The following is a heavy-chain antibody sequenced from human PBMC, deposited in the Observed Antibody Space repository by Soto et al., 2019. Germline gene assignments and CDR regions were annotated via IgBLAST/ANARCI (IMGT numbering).Heavy chain of an antibody. CDR3: AHRSGVVAGYDY. CDR1: GFSLSTSGVG. J-gene: IGHJ4*02. Sequence: QITLKESGPTLVKPTQTLTLTCTFSGFSLSTSGVGVGWIRQPPGKALEWLALIYWDDDKRYRPSLKSRLTITKDTSKNQVVLIMTNMDPVDTATYYCAHRSGVVAGYDYWGQGTLVIVSS. CDR2: IYWDDDK. V-gene: IGHV2-5*02. D-gene: IGHD6-19*01.